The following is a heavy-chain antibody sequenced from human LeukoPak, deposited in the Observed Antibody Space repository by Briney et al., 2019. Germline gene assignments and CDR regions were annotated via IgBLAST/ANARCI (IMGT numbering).Heavy chain of an antibody. CDR2: INHSGST. Sequence: GSLRLSCAASGFTFSSYAMSWVRQPPGKGLEWLGEINHSGSTNYNPSLKSRVTISVDTSKNQFSLKLSSVTAADTAVYYCARHGYRGYSNYYWFDPWGQGTLVTVSS. V-gene: IGHV4-34*01. CDR1: GFTFSSYA. CDR3: ARHGYRGYSNYYWFDP. J-gene: IGHJ5*02. D-gene: IGHD4-11*01.